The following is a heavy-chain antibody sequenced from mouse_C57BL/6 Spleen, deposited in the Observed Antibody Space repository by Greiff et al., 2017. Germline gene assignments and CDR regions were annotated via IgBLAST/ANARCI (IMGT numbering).Heavy chain of an antibody. CDR3: ARDYGTHFDV. Sequence: VKLQQPGAELVRPGSSVKLSCKASGYTFTSYWLHWVKQRPIQGLEWIGNIDPSDSATHYNQKFMDKATLTVDKSSSSAYMQLSGLTSDDSAVYYCARDYGTHFDVWGTGTTVTVSS. V-gene: IGHV1-52*01. CDR2: IDPSDSAT. D-gene: IGHD1-1*01. CDR1: GYTFTSYW. J-gene: IGHJ1*03.